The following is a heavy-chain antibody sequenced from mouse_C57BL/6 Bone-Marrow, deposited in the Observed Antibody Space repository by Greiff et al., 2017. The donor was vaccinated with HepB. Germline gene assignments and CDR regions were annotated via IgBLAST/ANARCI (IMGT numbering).Heavy chain of an antibody. Sequence: VQLVESGPGLVQPSQSLSITCTVSDFSLTSYGVHWVRQSPGKGLEWLGVIWRGGSTDYNAAFMSRLSITKDNSKSQVFFKMNSLQADDTAIYYCAIAAIYYDYDRYFDVWGTGTTVTVSS. CDR2: IWRGGST. J-gene: IGHJ1*03. D-gene: IGHD2-4*01. CDR1: DFSLTSYG. V-gene: IGHV2-5*01. CDR3: AIAAIYYDYDRYFDV.